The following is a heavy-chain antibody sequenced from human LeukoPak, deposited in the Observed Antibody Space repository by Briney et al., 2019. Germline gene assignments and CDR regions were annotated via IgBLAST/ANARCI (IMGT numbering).Heavy chain of an antibody. V-gene: IGHV3-53*01. Sequence: PGGSLRLSCAASGCIVSRNYMGWVRQAPGKGLEWVSALSSKYETYYADSVKGRFTISRDNSENTLYLQINALRAEDTALYYSYGIHLGDSFDIWGRGTMVIVFS. CDR2: LSSKYET. CDR3: YGIHLGDSFDI. J-gene: IGHJ3*02. D-gene: IGHD3-16*01. CDR1: GCIVSRNY.